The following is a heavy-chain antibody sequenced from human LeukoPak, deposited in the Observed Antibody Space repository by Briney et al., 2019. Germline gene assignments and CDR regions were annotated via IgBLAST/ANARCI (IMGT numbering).Heavy chain of an antibody. Sequence: GGALRLSCSDSGFTFSRYAMHWVRQAPGKGLEYVSALSTNGGSTYYADSVKGRFTISRDNSKSTLYLQMSSLRAEDTAVYYCVRGYMSGGDYWGQGTLVTVSS. CDR3: VRGYMSGGDY. CDR1: GFTFSRYA. CDR2: LSTNGGST. V-gene: IGHV3-64D*06. D-gene: IGHD5-12*01. J-gene: IGHJ4*02.